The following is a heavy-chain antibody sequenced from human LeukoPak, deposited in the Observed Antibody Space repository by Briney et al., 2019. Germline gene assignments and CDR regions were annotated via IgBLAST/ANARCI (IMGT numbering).Heavy chain of an antibody. CDR2: INHSGST. Sequence: SGTLSLTCAVYGGSFSGYYWSWIRQPPGKGLEWIGEINHSGSTDYNPSLKSRVTISVDTSKNQVSLKLSSVTAADTAVYYCARGRGDGYNYFDYWGQGTLVTVSS. CDR3: ARGRGDGYNYFDY. J-gene: IGHJ4*02. CDR1: GGSFSGYY. V-gene: IGHV4-34*01. D-gene: IGHD5-24*01.